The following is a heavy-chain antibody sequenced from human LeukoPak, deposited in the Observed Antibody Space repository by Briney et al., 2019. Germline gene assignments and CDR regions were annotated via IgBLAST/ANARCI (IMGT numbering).Heavy chain of an antibody. J-gene: IGHJ3*02. D-gene: IGHD6-6*01. CDR2: IYYSGST. CDR3: AREGHIAYSSSSYAFDI. CDR1: GGSISSSSYY. Sequence: PSETLSLTCTGSGGSISSSSYYWGWIRQPPGKGLEWIGSIYYSGSTYYNPSLKSRVTISVDTSKNQFSLKLSSVTAADTAVYYCAREGHIAYSSSSYAFDIWGQGTMVTVSS. V-gene: IGHV4-39*07.